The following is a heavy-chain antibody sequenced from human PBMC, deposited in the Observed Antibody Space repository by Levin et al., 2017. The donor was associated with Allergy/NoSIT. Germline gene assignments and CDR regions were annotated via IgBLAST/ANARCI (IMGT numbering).Heavy chain of an antibody. Sequence: PGGSLRLSCATSGFTFRSYAISWVRQAPGKGLEWVSTISGNGNIYYADSVKGRFTISRDNSKNTLYLQMNSLRAEDTAVYYCVKDRPTGAFNSDAFDTWGQGTMVTVSS. D-gene: IGHD2-21*01. J-gene: IGHJ3*02. CDR3: VKDRPTGAFNSDAFDT. CDR1: GFTFRSYA. V-gene: IGHV3-23*01. CDR2: ISGNGNI.